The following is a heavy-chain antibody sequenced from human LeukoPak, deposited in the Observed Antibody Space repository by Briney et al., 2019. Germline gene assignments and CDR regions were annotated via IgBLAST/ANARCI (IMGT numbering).Heavy chain of an antibody. CDR2: IKGDGIST. CDR3: AKRDDFWSGYTFDY. D-gene: IGHD3-3*01. Sequence: GGSLRLSCAASGFDFSSNWMHWVRHAPGQGLVWVSRIKGDGISTNYADSVKGRFTISRDNSKNTLYLQMNSLRAEDTAVYYCAKRDDFWSGYTFDYWGQGTLVTVSS. J-gene: IGHJ4*02. CDR1: GFDFSSNW. V-gene: IGHV3-74*01.